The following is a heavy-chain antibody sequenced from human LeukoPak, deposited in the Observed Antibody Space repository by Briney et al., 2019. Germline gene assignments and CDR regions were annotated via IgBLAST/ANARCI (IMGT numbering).Heavy chain of an antibody. V-gene: IGHV3-30*02. CDR3: AIEGYSSGWYGGYYYYYYMDV. CDR1: GFTFSSYG. Sequence: PGGSLRLSCAASGFTFSSYGMHWVRQAPGKGLEWVAFIRYDGSNKYYADSVKGRFTISRDNSKNTLYLQMNSLRAEDTAVYYCAIEGYSSGWYGGYYYYYYMDVWGKGTTVTVSS. D-gene: IGHD6-19*01. J-gene: IGHJ6*03. CDR2: IRYDGSNK.